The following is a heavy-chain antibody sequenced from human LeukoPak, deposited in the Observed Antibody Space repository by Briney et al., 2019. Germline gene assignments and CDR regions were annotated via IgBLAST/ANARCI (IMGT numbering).Heavy chain of an antibody. CDR2: IRYDGGKT. CDR3: ARDAPDCRITRCHTEVHSLYMDV. V-gene: IGHV3-30*02. CDR1: GFTFTNYG. D-gene: IGHD2-2*01. Sequence: GGSLRLSCAASGFTFTNYGMHWVRQAPGKGLEWVAFIRYDGGKTHYVDSVKGRFTVSRGNSNKTLYLQMNGLRAEDTAVYYCARDAPDCRITRCHTEVHSLYMDVWGKKTTVTVTS. J-gene: IGHJ6*03.